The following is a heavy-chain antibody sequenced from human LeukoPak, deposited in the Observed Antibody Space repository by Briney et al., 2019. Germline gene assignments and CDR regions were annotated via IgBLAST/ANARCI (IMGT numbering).Heavy chain of an antibody. V-gene: IGHV4-59*11. CDR1: AASFSSHY. CDR3: ARDLVPVTKGFDI. CDR2: ISYIGST. Sequence: PETLSLTCAVSAASFSSHYWTWIRQSPGKGLEWIGYISYIGSTNYNLSLKSRVTISIDTSRNQFSLKLRSVTAADTAVYYCARDLVPVTKGFDIWGQGTMVSVSS. D-gene: IGHD4-17*01. J-gene: IGHJ3*02.